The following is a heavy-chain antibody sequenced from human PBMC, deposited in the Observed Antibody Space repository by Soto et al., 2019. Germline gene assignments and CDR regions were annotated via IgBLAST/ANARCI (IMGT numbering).Heavy chain of an antibody. CDR3: ARGYVGGSYRYLPMHFFDY. CDR2: LNWNGDNT. V-gene: IGHV3-20*04. D-gene: IGHD3-16*02. J-gene: IGHJ4*02. Sequence: GGSLRLSCAASGFIFGDYGMSWVRQAPGKGLEWVSGLNWNGDNTAYADSVKGRFTVSRDNAKNSLYLQMNSLRVEDTALYYCARGYVGGSYRYLPMHFFDYWGQGALVTVSS. CDR1: GFIFGDYG.